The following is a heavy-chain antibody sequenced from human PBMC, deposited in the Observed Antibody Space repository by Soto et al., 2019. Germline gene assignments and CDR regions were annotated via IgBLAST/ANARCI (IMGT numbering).Heavy chain of an antibody. CDR3: AREDGVPDYYYYGMDV. CDR2: INPSGGST. V-gene: IGHV1-46*01. D-gene: IGHD4-17*01. Sequence: ASVKVSCKASGYTFTSYYMRWVRQAPGQGLEWMGIINPSGGSTSYAQKFQGRVTMTRDTSTSTVYMELSSLRSEDTAVYYCAREDGVPDYYYYGMDVWGQGTTVTVSS. CDR1: GYTFTSYY. J-gene: IGHJ6*02.